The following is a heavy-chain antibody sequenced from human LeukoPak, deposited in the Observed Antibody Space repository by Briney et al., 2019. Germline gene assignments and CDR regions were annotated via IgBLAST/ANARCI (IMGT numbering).Heavy chain of an antibody. CDR2: IYWDDDK. Sequence: SGPTLVKPTQTLTLTCTFSGFSLSTSGVGVGWIRQPPGKALEWLALIYWDDDKRYSPSLKSRLTITKDTSKNQVVLTMTNMDPVDTATYYCARLYSSSWYRRHFDYWGQGTLVTVSS. D-gene: IGHD6-13*01. CDR1: GFSLSTSGVG. CDR3: ARLYSSSWYRRHFDY. V-gene: IGHV2-5*02. J-gene: IGHJ4*02.